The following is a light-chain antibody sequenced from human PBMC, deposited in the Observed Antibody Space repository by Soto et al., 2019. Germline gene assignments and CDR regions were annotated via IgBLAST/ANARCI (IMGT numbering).Light chain of an antibody. J-gene: IGLJ1*01. V-gene: IGLV2-14*01. CDR2: EVS. CDR1: SSDVGYYNY. CDR3: TSYTRITTLV. Sequence: QSALTQPASVSGSPGQSITISCTGTSSDVGYYNYVSWYQQHPGKAPKLVVYEVSYRPSEISNRFSGSKSGNTASLTISGLQAEDEADYYCTSYTRITTLVSGTGTKLTVL.